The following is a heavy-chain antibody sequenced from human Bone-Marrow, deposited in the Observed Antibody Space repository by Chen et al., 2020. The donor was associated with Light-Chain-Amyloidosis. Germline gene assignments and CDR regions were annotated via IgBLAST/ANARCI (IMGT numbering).Heavy chain of an antibody. Sequence: EVQLEQSGPEVKTPGESLKISCKGSGYTFPNYWIGWVRQMPGKGLEWMGVIYPDDSEARYSPSFEGQVTISADKSITTAYLQWRSLKASDTAMYDCARRRDGYNFDYWGQGTLVTVSS. J-gene: IGHJ4*02. D-gene: IGHD5-12*01. CDR1: GYTFPNYW. CDR3: ARRRDGYNFDY. V-gene: IGHV5-51*01. CDR2: IYPDDSEA.